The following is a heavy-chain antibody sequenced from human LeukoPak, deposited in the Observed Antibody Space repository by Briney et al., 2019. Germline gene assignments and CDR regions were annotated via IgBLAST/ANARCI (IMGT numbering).Heavy chain of an antibody. J-gene: IGHJ6*02. CDR2: ISSSSSYI. CDR1: GFTFSSYS. V-gene: IGHV3-21*01. CDR3: ARVAPIPFSEEQQLFDYYGMDV. Sequence: GGSLRLSCAASGFTFSSYSMNGVRQAPGKGLEWVSSISSSSSYIYYADSVKGRFTISRDNAKNSLYLQMNSLRAEDTAVYYCARVAPIPFSEEQQLFDYYGMDVWGQGTTVTVSS. D-gene: IGHD6-13*01.